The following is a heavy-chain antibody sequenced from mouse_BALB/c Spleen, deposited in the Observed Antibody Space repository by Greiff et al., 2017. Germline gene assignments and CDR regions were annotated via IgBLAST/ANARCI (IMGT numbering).Heavy chain of an antibody. D-gene: IGHD1-1*01. J-gene: IGHJ4*01. CDR1: GFTFSSFG. V-gene: IGHV5-17*02. CDR3: SRSEGYYGSRDYAMDY. Sequence: EVKLMESGGGLVQPGGSRKLSCAASGFTFSSFGMHWVRQAPEKGLEWVAYISSGSSTIYYADTVKGRSTISRDNPKNTLFLQMTSLRSEDTAMYYRSRSEGYYGSRDYAMDYWGQGTSVTVSS. CDR2: ISSGSSTI.